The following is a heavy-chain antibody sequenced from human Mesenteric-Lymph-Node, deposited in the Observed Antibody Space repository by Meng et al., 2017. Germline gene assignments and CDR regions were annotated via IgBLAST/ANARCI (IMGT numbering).Heavy chain of an antibody. CDR3: ARDRTTGRYFDY. Sequence: QVQMQESGPGLVKPSQTLSLTCTVSGGSISSGDYYWSWIRQPPGKGLEWIGYIYYSRSTYYNPSLKSRVTISVDTSKNQFSLKLSFVTAADTAVYYCARDRTTGRYFDYWGQGTLVTVSS. CDR1: GGSISSGDYY. D-gene: IGHD4-11*01. V-gene: IGHV4-30-4*01. CDR2: IYYSRST. J-gene: IGHJ4*02.